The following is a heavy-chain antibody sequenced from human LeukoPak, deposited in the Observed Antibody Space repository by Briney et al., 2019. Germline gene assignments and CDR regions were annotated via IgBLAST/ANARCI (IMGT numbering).Heavy chain of an antibody. CDR1: GGSFSGYY. V-gene: IGHV4-34*01. CDR3: ARGYGPIAVAGIGSN. D-gene: IGHD6-19*01. J-gene: IGHJ4*02. Sequence: SETLSLTCAVYGGSFSGYYWSWIRQPPGKGLEWIGEINHSGSTNYNPSLKSRVTISVDTSKNQFSLKLSSVTAADTAVYYCARGYGPIAVAGIGSNWGQGTLVTVSS. CDR2: INHSGST.